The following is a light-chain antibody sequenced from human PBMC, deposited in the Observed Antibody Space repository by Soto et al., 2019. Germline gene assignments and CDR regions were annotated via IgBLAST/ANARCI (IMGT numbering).Light chain of an antibody. J-gene: IGLJ2*01. CDR2: EVS. V-gene: IGLV2-14*01. Sequence: QSALTQPASVSGSPGQSITISCSGTSSDVGGYNFVSWYQHHPGKAPKLMIYEVSNRPSGVSNRFSGSKSGNTASLTISGLQAEDEADYYCSSYTSSSTLLVFGGGTSSPS. CDR1: SSDVGGYNF. CDR3: SSYTSSSTLLV.